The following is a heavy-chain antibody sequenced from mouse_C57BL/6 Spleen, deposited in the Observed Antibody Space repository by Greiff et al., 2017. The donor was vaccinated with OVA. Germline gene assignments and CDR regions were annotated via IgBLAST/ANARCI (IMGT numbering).Heavy chain of an antibody. V-gene: IGHV1-52*01. Sequence: VQLQQPGAELVRPGSSVKLSCKASGYTFTSYWMHWVKQRPIQGLEWIGNIDPSDSETHYNQKFKDKATLTVDKSSSTAYMQLSSLTSEDSAVYYCARDYGSSYHYFDYWGKGTTLTVSS. D-gene: IGHD1-1*01. CDR2: IDPSDSET. J-gene: IGHJ2*01. CDR3: ARDYGSSYHYFDY. CDR1: GYTFTSYW.